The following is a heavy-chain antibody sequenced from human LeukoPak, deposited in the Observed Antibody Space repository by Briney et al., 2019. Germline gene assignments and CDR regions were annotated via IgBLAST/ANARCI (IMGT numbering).Heavy chain of an antibody. CDR2: ISGSGGST. CDR1: GFTFSSYA. D-gene: IGHD3-10*01. J-gene: IGHJ6*02. V-gene: IGHV3-23*01. CDR3: ARDVISTYYYGSGSPRMDV. Sequence: GGSLRLSCAASGFTFSSYALNWVRQAPGKGLEWVSAISGSGGSTYYADSVKGRFTISRDNSKNTLYLQMNSLRAEDTAVYYCARDVISTYYYGSGSPRMDVWGQGTTVTVSS.